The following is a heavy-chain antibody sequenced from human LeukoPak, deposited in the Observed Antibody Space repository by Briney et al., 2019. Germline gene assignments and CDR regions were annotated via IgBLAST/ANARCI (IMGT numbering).Heavy chain of an antibody. CDR2: INWNGGST. Sequence: PGGSLRLSCAASGFTFDDYGMSSVRQAPGKGLEWVSGINWNGGSTGYADSVKGRFTISRDNAKNSLYLQMNGLRAEDTALYYCARDYGGNFAYDAFDIWGQGTMVTVSS. V-gene: IGHV3-20*04. D-gene: IGHD4-23*01. J-gene: IGHJ3*02. CDR1: GFTFDDYG. CDR3: ARDYGGNFAYDAFDI.